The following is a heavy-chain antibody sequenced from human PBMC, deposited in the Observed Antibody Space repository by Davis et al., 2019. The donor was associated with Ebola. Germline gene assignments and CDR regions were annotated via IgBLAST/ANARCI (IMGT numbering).Heavy chain of an antibody. Sequence: SGPTLVKPTQTLTLTCTFSGFSVVTSGVRVDWVRQPPGKALEWLAFISSNDNRRYNPSLQTRLNITKDTFKNQVVLTMTNMETEDAGTYYCSNSQNLVLGASWGQGTLVTVSS. CDR1: GFSVVTSGVR. J-gene: IGHJ5*02. CDR3: SNSQNLVLGAS. D-gene: IGHD1-26*01. V-gene: IGHV2-5*01. CDR2: ISSNDNR.